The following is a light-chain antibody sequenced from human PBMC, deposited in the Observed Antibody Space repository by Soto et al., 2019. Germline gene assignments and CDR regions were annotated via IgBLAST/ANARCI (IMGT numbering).Light chain of an antibody. CDR2: GAS. V-gene: IGKV3-20*01. J-gene: IGKJ1*01. CDR3: QQYGSSLPWT. Sequence: EIVLTQSPGTLSLSPGERATLSCRASQSVSTYLAWYQQKPGQAPRLLIYGASTRATGIPDRFRGSGSGTDFTLTISRLEPEDFAVFYCQQYGSSLPWTFGQGTKVDI. CDR1: QSVSTY.